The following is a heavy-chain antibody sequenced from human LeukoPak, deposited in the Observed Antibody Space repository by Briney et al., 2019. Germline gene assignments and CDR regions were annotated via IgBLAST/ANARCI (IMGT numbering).Heavy chain of an antibody. J-gene: IGHJ5*02. V-gene: IGHV1-2*02. CDR1: GYTFTSYY. CDR2: INPNSGGT. Sequence: GASVKVSCKASGYTFTSYYMHWVRQAPGQGLEWMGWINPNSGGTNYAQKFQGRATMTRDTSISTAYMELSRLRSDDTAVYYCAQMACASCFGRFDPWGQGTLVAVS. D-gene: IGHD5-24*01. CDR3: AQMACASCFGRFDP.